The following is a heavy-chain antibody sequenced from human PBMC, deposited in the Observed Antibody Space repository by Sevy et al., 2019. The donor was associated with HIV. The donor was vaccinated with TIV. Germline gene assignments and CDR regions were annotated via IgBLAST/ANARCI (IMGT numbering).Heavy chain of an antibody. J-gene: IGHJ3*02. Sequence: GGSLRLSCAASGFTFSSYSMNWVRQAPGKGLEWVSSISSSSSYIYYADSVKGRFTISRDNAKNSLYLQMNSLRAEDTAVYYCAREVVVVAARGANYAFDIWGQGTMVTVSS. D-gene: IGHD2-15*01. CDR2: ISSSSSYI. CDR1: GFTFSSYS. V-gene: IGHV3-21*01. CDR3: AREVVVVAARGANYAFDI.